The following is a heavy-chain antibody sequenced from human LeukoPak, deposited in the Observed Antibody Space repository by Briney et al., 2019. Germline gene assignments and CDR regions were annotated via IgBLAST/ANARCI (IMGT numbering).Heavy chain of an antibody. V-gene: IGHV1-46*01. CDR1: GYTFTSYY. Sequence: ASVKVSCKASGYTFTSYYMHWVRPAPGQGLEWMGIINPSGGSTSYAQKFQGRVTMTRDTSTSTVYMELSSLRSEDTAVYYCARVPGSGWYLMKYYYYYGMDVWGQGTTVTVSS. D-gene: IGHD6-19*01. CDR2: INPSGGST. J-gene: IGHJ6*02. CDR3: ARVPGSGWYLMKYYYYYGMDV.